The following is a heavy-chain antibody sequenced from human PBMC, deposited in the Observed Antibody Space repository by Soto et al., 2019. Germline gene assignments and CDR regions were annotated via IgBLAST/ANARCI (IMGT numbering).Heavy chain of an antibody. D-gene: IGHD4-17*01. J-gene: IGHJ5*02. CDR1: GGSISSGY. V-gene: IGHV4-59*12. CDR2: TYHSGNP. Sequence: SETLSLTCTVSGGSISSGYWSWIRQPPGKGLEWIGHTYHSGNPYYNPSLKSRVIISVDRSKNQFSLKVRSVTAADTAVYYCARETYGDYVSYFDPWGQGIQVTV. CDR3: ARETYGDYVSYFDP.